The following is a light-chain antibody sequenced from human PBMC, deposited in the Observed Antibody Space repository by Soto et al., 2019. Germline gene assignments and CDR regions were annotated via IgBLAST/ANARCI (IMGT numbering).Light chain of an antibody. V-gene: IGLV2-14*01. J-gene: IGLJ2*01. CDR2: EVS. Sequence: QSALTQPASVSGSPGQSITISCTGTSSDIGTYKYVSWYQQLPGKAPKLMIYEVSNRPSGVSNRFSGSKSGNTAPLTISGLQPEDEADYYCSSYTISNSLVLFGGGTKLTVL. CDR1: SSDIGTYKY. CDR3: SSYTISNSLVL.